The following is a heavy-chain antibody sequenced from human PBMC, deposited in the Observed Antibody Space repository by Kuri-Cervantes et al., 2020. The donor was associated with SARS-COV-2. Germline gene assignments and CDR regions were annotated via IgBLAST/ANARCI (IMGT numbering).Heavy chain of an antibody. CDR1: GYTFTGYY. J-gene: IGHJ4*02. D-gene: IGHD1-26*01. V-gene: IGHV1-2*06. CDR3: ARGLRVGATHDY. Sequence: ASVKVSCKASGYTFTGYYMHWVRQAPGQGLEWMGRINPNSGGTNYAQKFQGRVTMTRDTSISTAYMELSSLRSEDTAVYYCARGLRVGATHDYWGQGTLVTVSS. CDR2: INPNSGGT.